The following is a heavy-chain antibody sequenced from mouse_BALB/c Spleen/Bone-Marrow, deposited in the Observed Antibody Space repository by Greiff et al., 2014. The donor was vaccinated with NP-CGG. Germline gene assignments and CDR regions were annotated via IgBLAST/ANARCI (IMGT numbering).Heavy chain of an antibody. Sequence: LVESGAELVRPGTAVNVSCKASRYAFTNYLIEWVKQRPGQGLEWIGVINPGSGGANYNEKFKGKATLTADKSSSTAYMQLSSLTSDDSAVYFCARFGRYYFDYWGQGTTLTVSS. CDR2: INPGSGGA. CDR1: RYAFTNYL. CDR3: ARFGRYYFDY. J-gene: IGHJ2*01. V-gene: IGHV1-54*01.